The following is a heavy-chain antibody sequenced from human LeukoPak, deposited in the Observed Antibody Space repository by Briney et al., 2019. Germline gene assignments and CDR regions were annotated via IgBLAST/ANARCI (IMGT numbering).Heavy chain of an antibody. CDR3: ARDPLQYCSSTSCYREGDAFDI. CDR2: IYYSGST. CDR1: GGSLSRYY. D-gene: IGHD2-2*02. V-gene: IGHV4-59*01. J-gene: IGHJ3*02. Sequence: PSVTLCLTCTVSGGSLSRYYRSCIRHPPGKGLEWVGDIYYSGSTNYSPSLQSRSTKSLDTSKHQFSLKLSSVTAAETAVYYCARDPLQYCSSTSCYREGDAFDIWGQGTMVTVSS.